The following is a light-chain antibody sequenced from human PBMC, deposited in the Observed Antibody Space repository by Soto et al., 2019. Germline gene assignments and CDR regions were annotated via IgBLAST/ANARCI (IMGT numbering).Light chain of an antibody. CDR3: QQYNHWNLIT. Sequence: EVVMTQSPATLSVSPGERATLSCRASHSVKTNLAWYQQKPGQAPSLLIYGASTRATGISARFSGSGSGTEFTLTIRGLHSEDFAVYLWQQYNHWNLITFGSGTRLEI. CDR2: GAS. CDR1: HSVKTN. J-gene: IGKJ5*01. V-gene: IGKV3-15*01.